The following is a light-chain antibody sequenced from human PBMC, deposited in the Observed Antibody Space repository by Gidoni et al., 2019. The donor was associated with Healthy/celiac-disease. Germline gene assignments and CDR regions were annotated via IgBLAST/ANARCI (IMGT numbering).Light chain of an antibody. CDR2: GAS. CDR1: QSVSSSY. CDR3: QQYGSSPSIT. J-gene: IGKJ5*01. V-gene: IGKV3-20*01. Sequence: EIVFTQSPGTLSLSPGERATLSCRASQSVSSSYLAWYQQKPGQAPRLLIYGASSRATGIPDRFSGSGSGTDFTLTISRLEPEDFAVYYCQQYGSSPSITFXXXTRLEIK.